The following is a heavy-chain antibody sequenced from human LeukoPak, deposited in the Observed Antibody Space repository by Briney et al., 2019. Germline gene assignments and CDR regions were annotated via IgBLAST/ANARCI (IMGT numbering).Heavy chain of an antibody. D-gene: IGHD2-15*01. CDR1: GGTFSSYA. V-gene: IGHV1-69*01. J-gene: IGHJ5*02. Sequence: ASVKVSCKASGGTFSSYAISWVRQAPGQGLEWMGGIIPIFGTANYAQKFQGRVTITADESTSTAYMELSSLRSEDTAVYYCARGAYCSGGSCYSFSVWGSFWFHPWGQGTLVTVSS. CDR2: IIPIFGTA. CDR3: ARGAYCSGGSCYSFSVWGSFWFHP.